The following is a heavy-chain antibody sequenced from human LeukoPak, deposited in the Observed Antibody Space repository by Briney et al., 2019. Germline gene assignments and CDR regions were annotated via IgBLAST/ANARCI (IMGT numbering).Heavy chain of an antibody. D-gene: IGHD6-13*01. CDR2: ISAYNGNT. V-gene: IGHV1-18*01. J-gene: IGHJ4*02. Sequence: GASVKVSCKASGYTFTSYGISGVRQAPGQGLEWMGWISAYNGNTNYAQKLQGRVTMTTDTSTSTAYMELRSLRSDDTAVYYCVSTLTPGIAAAGTDRFVFLYWGQGTLVTVSS. CDR3: VSTLTPGIAAAGTDRFVFLY. CDR1: GYTFTSYG.